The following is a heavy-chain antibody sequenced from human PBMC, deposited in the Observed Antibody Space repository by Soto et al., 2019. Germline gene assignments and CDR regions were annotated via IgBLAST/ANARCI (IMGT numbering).Heavy chain of an antibody. D-gene: IGHD1-1*01. CDR2: IYSGGI. Sequence: SETLSLTCTISGGSISRDFWTWIRQPAGKGLEFIGRIYSGGINYNPSLQSRATMSVDTSKNEFSVRLSSVSAADTAVYYCAKWSLQLGGWGLDPWGQGTLVTVSS. J-gene: IGHJ5*02. CDR3: AKWSLQLGGWGLDP. CDR1: GGSISRDF. V-gene: IGHV4-4*07.